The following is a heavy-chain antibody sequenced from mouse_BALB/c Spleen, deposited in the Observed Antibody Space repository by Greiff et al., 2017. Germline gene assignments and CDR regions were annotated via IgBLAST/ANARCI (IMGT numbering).Heavy chain of an antibody. CDR3: ARDVGLRLDYYAMDY. V-gene: IGHV5-4*02. CDR1: GFTFSDYY. Sequence: EVQLQESGGGLVKPGGSLKLSCAASGFTFSDYYMYWVRQTPEKRLEWVATISDGGSYTYYPDSVKGRFTISRDNAKNNLYLQMSSLKSEDTAMYYCARDVGLRLDYYAMDYWGQGTSVTVSS. J-gene: IGHJ4*01. D-gene: IGHD2-2*01. CDR2: ISDGGSYT.